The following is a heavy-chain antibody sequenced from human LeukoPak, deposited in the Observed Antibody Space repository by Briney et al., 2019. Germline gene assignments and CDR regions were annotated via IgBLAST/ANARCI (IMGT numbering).Heavy chain of an antibody. J-gene: IGHJ4*02. CDR2: IYYSGST. Sequence: PSETLSLTCTVSGGSISSYYWSWIRQPPGKGLEWIGYIYYSGSTNYNPSLKSRVTISVDTSKNQFSLKLSSVTAADTAVYYCARVWFGELNFDYWGQGTLVTVSS. CDR3: ARVWFGELNFDY. D-gene: IGHD3-10*01. V-gene: IGHV4-59*01. CDR1: GGSISSYY.